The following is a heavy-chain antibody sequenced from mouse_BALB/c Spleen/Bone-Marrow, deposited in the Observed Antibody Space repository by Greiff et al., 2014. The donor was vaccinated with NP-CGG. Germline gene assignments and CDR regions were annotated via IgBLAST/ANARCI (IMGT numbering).Heavy chain of an antibody. CDR2: IAPGSGST. CDR3: ARERYGYDGWYFDV. Sequence: DLVKPGASVKLSCKASGYTFTNYWINWIKQRPGQGLEWIGRIAPGSGSTHYNEMFKGKTTLTVDTSSSTAYIQLSSLSSEDSDVYFCARERYGYDGWYFDVWGAGTTVTVSS. V-gene: IGHV1S41*01. CDR1: GYTFTNYW. J-gene: IGHJ1*01. D-gene: IGHD2-2*01.